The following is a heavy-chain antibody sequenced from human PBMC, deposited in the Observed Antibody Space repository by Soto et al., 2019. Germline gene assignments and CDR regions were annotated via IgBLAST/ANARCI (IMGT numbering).Heavy chain of an antibody. J-gene: IGHJ6*02. V-gene: IGHV4-59*01. Sequence: SETLSLTCTVSGGSISSYYWSWIRQPPGKGLEWIGYIYYSGSTNYNPSLKSRVTISVDTSKNQFSLKLSSVTAADTAVYYCARDLSGGMDVWGQGTTVTVSS. CDR3: ARDLSGGMDV. CDR1: GGSISSYY. CDR2: IYYSGST.